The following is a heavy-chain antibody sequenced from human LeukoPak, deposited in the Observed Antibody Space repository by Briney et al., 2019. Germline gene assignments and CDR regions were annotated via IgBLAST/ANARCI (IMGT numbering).Heavy chain of an antibody. Sequence: GGSLRLSCAASGFTFSTYEMNWVRQAPGKGLEWISYISSKGKTIYYSDSVKGRFTISRDNAKNSLYLQMNSLRAEDTAVYYCAALWSFDYWGQGTLVSVSS. CDR3: AALWSFDY. J-gene: IGHJ4*02. CDR2: ISSKGKTI. CDR1: GFTFSTYE. D-gene: IGHD2-21*01. V-gene: IGHV3-48*03.